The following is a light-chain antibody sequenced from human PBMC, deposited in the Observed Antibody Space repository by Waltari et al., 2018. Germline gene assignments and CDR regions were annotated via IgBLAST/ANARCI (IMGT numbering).Light chain of an antibody. V-gene: IGLV3-27*01. J-gene: IGLJ2*01. CDR2: KDN. Sequence: SYDLTQPSSVSVSPGQTARITCSGDVLGTYHGRWFQQNPGQAPVVVIYKDNKRPSGIPERFSGSSSGTTITLTISGAQVEDEADYYCYSATDNNLVFGGGSRLTVL. CDR3: YSATDNNLV. CDR1: VLGTYH.